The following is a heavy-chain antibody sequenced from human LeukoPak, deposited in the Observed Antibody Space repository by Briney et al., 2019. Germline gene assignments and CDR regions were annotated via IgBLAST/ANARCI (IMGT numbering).Heavy chain of an antibody. CDR1: GFTFSNYG. J-gene: IGHJ1*01. CDR3: ATTASRGPQSAEYFQY. CDR2: IWYDGSNK. V-gene: IGHV3-33*01. Sequence: GRSLRLSCAASGFTFSNYGMHWVRQAPGKGLEWVAVIWYDGSNKYCSDSVKGRFTISRDNSKNTLYLQMNSLRAEDTAVYYCATTASRGPQSAEYFQYWGQGALVTVSS.